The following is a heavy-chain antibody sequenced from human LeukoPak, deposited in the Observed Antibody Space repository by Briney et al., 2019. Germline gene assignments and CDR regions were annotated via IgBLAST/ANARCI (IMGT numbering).Heavy chain of an antibody. CDR2: MSPNSGNT. Sequence: GASVKVSCKASGYTFTSYDINWVRQATGQGLEWMGWMSPNSGNTGYAQKFQGRVTMTRNTSISTAYMELSSLRSEDTAVYYCARGQNYGDYRIDAFDIWGQGTMVTVSS. CDR1: GYTFTSYD. V-gene: IGHV1-8*01. D-gene: IGHD4-17*01. CDR3: ARGQNYGDYRIDAFDI. J-gene: IGHJ3*02.